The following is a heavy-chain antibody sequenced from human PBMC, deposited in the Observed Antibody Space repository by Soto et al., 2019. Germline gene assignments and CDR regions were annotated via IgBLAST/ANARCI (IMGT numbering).Heavy chain of an antibody. CDR3: TTYLDYGDYVGVGAYFDY. D-gene: IGHD4-17*01. CDR1: GFTFSGSA. J-gene: IGHJ4*02. CDR2: IRSKANSYAT. V-gene: IGHV3-73*01. Sequence: GGSLRLSCAASGFTFSGSAMHWVRQASGKGLEWVGRIRSKANSYATAYAASVKGRFTISRDDSKNTAYLQMNSLKTEDTAVYYCTTYLDYGDYVGVGAYFDYWGQGTLVTVSS.